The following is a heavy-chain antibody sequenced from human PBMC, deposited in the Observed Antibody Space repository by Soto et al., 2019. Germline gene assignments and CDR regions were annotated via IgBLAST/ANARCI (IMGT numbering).Heavy chain of an antibody. CDR2: ISGGSGYT. CDR1: GFTFSDYY. Sequence: QVHLVESGGGLVKPGGSLRLSCAASGFTFSDYYMSWIRQTPGKGLEWVSHISGGSGYTNYADSVKGRFTISRDNAKSSLYLQMNSLRAEDTAVYYCARRVQGHNFDSWGRGTLVTVSS. CDR3: ARRVQGHNFDS. V-gene: IGHV3-11*05. J-gene: IGHJ4*01.